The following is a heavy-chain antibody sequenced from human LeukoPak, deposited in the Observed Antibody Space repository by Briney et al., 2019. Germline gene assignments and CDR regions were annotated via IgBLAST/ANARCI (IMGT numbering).Heavy chain of an antibody. CDR3: ARDSGTTGEVKFDP. J-gene: IGHJ5*02. CDR1: GGSISSYY. CDR2: IYSRGT. D-gene: IGHD3-10*01. V-gene: IGHV4-4*07. Sequence: SETLSLTCTVSGGSISSYYLSWIRQPAGKGLEWIGRIYSRGTTYNPSLKSRVTMSADASRNHVSLTLNSVTAADTAVYYCARDSGTTGEVKFDPWGQGTLVTVSS.